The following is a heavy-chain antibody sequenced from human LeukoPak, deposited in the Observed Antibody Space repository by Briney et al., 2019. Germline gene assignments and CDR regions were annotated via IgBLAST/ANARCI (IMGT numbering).Heavy chain of an antibody. D-gene: IGHD2-21*02. CDR1: GGSISSYY. Sequence: PSETLSLTCTVSGGSISSYYWSWIRLPPGKGLEGIGYSYSSWRTNYNPSLNSRVTMSVDKSTNQFSLKMYSVTAADTAVYYCARRGDPLQYTVFDYWGQGALVTVSS. CDR2: SYSSWRT. J-gene: IGHJ4*02. V-gene: IGHV4-59*08. CDR3: ARRGDPLQYTVFDY.